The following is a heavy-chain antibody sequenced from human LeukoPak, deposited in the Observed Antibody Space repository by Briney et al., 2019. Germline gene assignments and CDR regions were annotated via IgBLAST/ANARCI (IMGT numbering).Heavy chain of an antibody. CDR1: GGTFSSYA. CDR2: IIPIFGTA. Sequence: ASVKVSCKASGGTFSSYAISWVRQAPGQGLEWMGGIIPIFGTANYAQKFQGRVTITTDESTSTAYMELSSLRSEDTAVYYCARGRKGITMVRGIREDAFDIWGQGTMVTVSS. V-gene: IGHV1-69*05. J-gene: IGHJ3*02. CDR3: ARGRKGITMVRGIREDAFDI. D-gene: IGHD3-10*01.